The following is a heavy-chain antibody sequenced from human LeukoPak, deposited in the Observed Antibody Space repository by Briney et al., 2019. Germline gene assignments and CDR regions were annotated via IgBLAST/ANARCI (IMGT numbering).Heavy chain of an antibody. J-gene: IGHJ4*02. CDR2: MNPNSGNT. CDR1: GYTFTGYY. V-gene: IGHV1-8*02. Sequence: ASVKVSCKASGYTFTGYYMHWVRQATGQGLEWMGWMNPNSGNTGYAQKFQGRVTMTRNTSISTAYMELSSLRSEDTAVYYCARGRDYNFDYWGQGTLVTVSS. D-gene: IGHD4-17*01. CDR3: ARGRDYNFDY.